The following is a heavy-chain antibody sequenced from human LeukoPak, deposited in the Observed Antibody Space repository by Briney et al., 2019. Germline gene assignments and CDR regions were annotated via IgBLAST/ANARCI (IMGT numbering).Heavy chain of an antibody. Sequence: GGSLRLSCSASGFTFSSYSMSGVRQAPGKGRGGGSSISISSSYIYYADSVKGRYTIPRDNAKNSLYLQMNSLRAEDTAVYYCAREEVENYYGSGSYPYYYYYMDVWDKGTTVTVPS. D-gene: IGHD3-10*01. J-gene: IGHJ6*03. CDR2: ISISSSYI. CDR1: GFTFSSYS. CDR3: AREEVENYYGSGSYPYYYYYMDV. V-gene: IGHV3-21*01.